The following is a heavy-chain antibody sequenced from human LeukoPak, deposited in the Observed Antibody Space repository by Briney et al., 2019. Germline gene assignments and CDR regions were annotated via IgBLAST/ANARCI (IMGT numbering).Heavy chain of an antibody. CDR3: ASRPLGYCSSTSCPGDYYMDV. CDR1: GYSISSGYH. J-gene: IGHJ6*03. Sequence: PSETLSLTCAVSGYSISSGYHWGWIRQPPGKGLEWIGSIYHSGSTYYNPSLKSRVTISVDTSKNQFSLKLSSVTAADAAVYYCASRPLGYCSSTSCPGDYYMDVWGKGTTVTVSS. V-gene: IGHV4-38-2*01. D-gene: IGHD2-2*01. CDR2: IYHSGST.